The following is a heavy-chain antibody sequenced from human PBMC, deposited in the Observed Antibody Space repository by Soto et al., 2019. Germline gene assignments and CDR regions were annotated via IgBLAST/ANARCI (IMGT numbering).Heavy chain of an antibody. D-gene: IGHD3-10*01. CDR2: INYSGST. V-gene: IGHV4-59*12. J-gene: IGHJ6*02. CDR1: GGSISSYY. CDR3: ARTLWFGELYYGMDV. Sequence: SETLSLTCTVSGGSISSYYWSWIRQPPGKGLEWIGDINYSGSTNYNPSLKSRVTISVDTSKNQFSLKLSSVTAADTAVYYCARTLWFGELYYGMDVWGQGTTVTVSS.